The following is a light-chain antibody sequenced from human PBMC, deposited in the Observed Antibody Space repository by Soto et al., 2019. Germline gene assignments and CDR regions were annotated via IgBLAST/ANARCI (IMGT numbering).Light chain of an antibody. Sequence: EIVLTQSPGTLSLSPGESATLSCRASQTVGRDYLAWYQHKPGQAPRLLIYGASTRATGIPDKFSGSRSGTDFTLTISRLEPEDFAVYYCQQYGSAPITFGQGTRLEIK. CDR3: QQYGSAPIT. J-gene: IGKJ5*01. CDR1: QTVGRDY. V-gene: IGKV3-20*01. CDR2: GAS.